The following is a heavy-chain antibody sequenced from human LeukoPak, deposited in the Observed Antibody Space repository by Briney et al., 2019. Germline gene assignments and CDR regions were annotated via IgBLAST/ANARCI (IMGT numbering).Heavy chain of an antibody. D-gene: IGHD3-22*01. CDR2: IYHSGST. Sequence: SQTLSLTCAVSGGSISSGGYSWSWIRQPPGKGLEWIGYIYHSGSTYYNPSLKSRVTISVDRSKNQFSLKLSSVTAADTAVYYCARTKRGYYDSSGSHWYFDLWGRGTLVTVSS. J-gene: IGHJ2*01. CDR3: ARTKRGYYDSSGSHWYFDL. V-gene: IGHV4-30-2*01. CDR1: GGSISSGGYS.